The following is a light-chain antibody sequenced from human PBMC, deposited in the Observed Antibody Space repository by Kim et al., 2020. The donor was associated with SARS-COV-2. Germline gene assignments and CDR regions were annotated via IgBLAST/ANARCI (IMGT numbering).Light chain of an antibody. CDR2: GAS. CDR3: QQYDSVPPT. CDR1: QGISNW. V-gene: IGKV1-12*01. Sequence: ASVGDKVTITCRASQGISNWLAWYQQKPGKAPKLLIYGASDLQTGVPSRFSGSGSGTDFTLTISSLQPEDFATYSCQQYDSVPPTFGHGTKVDIK. J-gene: IGKJ1*01.